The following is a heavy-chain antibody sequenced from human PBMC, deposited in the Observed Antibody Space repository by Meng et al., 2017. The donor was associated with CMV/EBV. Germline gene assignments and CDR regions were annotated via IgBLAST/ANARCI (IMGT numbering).Heavy chain of an antibody. Sequence: KVSCKGSGYSFTSYWIGWVRQMPGKGLEWMGIIYPGDSDTRYSPSFQGQVTISADTSISTAYMELSRLRSDDTAVYYCASGRGSYCSSTSCSGVRYYYYGMDVWGQGTTVTVSS. D-gene: IGHD2-2*01. V-gene: IGHV5-51*01. CDR3: ASGRGSYCSSTSCSGVRYYYYGMDV. J-gene: IGHJ6*02. CDR2: IYPGDSDT. CDR1: GYSFTSYW.